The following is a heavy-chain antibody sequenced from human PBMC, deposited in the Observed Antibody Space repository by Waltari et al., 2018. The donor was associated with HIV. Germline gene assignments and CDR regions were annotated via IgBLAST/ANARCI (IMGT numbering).Heavy chain of an antibody. CDR3: ARINCTSVSCYASLDY. J-gene: IGHJ4*02. V-gene: IGHV1-18*01. CDR2: VSAYNGNT. Sequence: QVQLVQSGAEVKKPGASVKVSCKASGYTFTSYGISWVRQAPGQGLEWMGWVSAYNGNTNYAQKLQGRGTMTTATSTSTTYIELRSLRSDDTAVYYGARINCTSVSCYASLDYWGQGTLVTVSS. D-gene: IGHD2-2*01. CDR1: GYTFTSYG.